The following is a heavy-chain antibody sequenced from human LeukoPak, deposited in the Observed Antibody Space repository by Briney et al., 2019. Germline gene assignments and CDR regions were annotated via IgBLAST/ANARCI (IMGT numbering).Heavy chain of an antibody. CDR1: GGSISSGSYY. V-gene: IGHV4-61*02. CDR2: IYTSGST. CDR3: VTGYSSSWYAFDI. Sequence: SQTLSLTCTVSGGSISSGSYYWSWIRQPAGKGLEWIGRIYTSGSTNYNPSLKSRVTMSVDTSKNQFSLKLSSVTAADTAVYYCVTGYSSSWYAFDIWGQGTMVTVSS. D-gene: IGHD6-13*01. J-gene: IGHJ3*02.